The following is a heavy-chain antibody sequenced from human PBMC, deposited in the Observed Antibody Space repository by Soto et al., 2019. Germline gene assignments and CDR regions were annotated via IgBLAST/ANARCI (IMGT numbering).Heavy chain of an antibody. Sequence: EVQLVESGGGLVQPGRSLRLSCAASGFTFDDYAMHWVRQAPGKGLEWVSGISWDSGSIGYADSVKGRFTISRDNAKNSLYLQMNRLRAEDRALYYCAKDRGYQLLSWFDRWGQGTLVTVSS. CDR3: AKDRGYQLLSWFDR. V-gene: IGHV3-9*01. CDR2: ISWDSGSI. J-gene: IGHJ5*02. CDR1: GFTFDDYA. D-gene: IGHD2-2*01.